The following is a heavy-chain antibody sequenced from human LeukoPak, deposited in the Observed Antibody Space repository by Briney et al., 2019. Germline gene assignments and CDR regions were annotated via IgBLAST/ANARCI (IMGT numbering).Heavy chain of an antibody. CDR3: AKAAYGDYVGALDI. D-gene: IGHD4-17*01. J-gene: IGHJ3*02. CDR1: GFTFSTYA. Sequence: GGSLRLSCAASGFTFSTYAMSWVRQAPGKGLEWVSSISGSGAGKFYAATVKGRFTTSRDNSKNTLYVPMNSLRAEDTAVYYCAKAAYGDYVGALDIWGQGTMVIVSS. CDR2: ISGSGAGK. V-gene: IGHV3-23*01.